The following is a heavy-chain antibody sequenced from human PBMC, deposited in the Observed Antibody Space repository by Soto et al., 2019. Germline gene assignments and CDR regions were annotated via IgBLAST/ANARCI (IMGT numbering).Heavy chain of an antibody. CDR2: VSHDGRNT. Sequence: VQLVESGGGVVQPGRSLRLSCAASGFTFSDYAMHWVRQAPGKGLEWVAVVSHDGRNTHYADSVKGRFTISRDSSKNTVSLEMTSLRAEATAVYYGAKGGRQWLVTSAFNFWGQGALVTVSS. CDR1: GFTFSDYA. CDR3: AKGGRQWLVTSAFNF. J-gene: IGHJ4*02. D-gene: IGHD6-19*01. V-gene: IGHV3-30*18.